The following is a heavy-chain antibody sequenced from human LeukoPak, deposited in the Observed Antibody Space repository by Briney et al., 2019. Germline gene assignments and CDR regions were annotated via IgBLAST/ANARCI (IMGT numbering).Heavy chain of an antibody. CDR1: GFTFSNYE. V-gene: IGHV3-48*03. CDR3: ARVVNSYGPVDY. J-gene: IGHJ4*02. D-gene: IGHD5-18*01. Sequence: GGSLRLSCAASGFTFSNYEMNWVRQAPGKGLDWVSYITGSGSTIYYADSVRGRFTISRDNAKNSLYLQMNSLRAEDTAVYYCARVVNSYGPVDYWGQGTLVTVSS. CDR2: ITGSGSTI.